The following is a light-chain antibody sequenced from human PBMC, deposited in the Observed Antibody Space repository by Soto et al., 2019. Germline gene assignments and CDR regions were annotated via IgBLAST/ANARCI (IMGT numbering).Light chain of an antibody. CDR1: QSVSSSY. CDR3: HQYGSSPFT. Sequence: EIVLTQSPGTLSLSPGERATLSCRASQSVSSSYLAWYQQKPGQAPRLLIYGASSRATGIPDRFSGSGSGTDFTLTISRLEPEDFAVYYCHQYGSSPFTFGPWTKVDIK. J-gene: IGKJ3*01. V-gene: IGKV3-20*01. CDR2: GAS.